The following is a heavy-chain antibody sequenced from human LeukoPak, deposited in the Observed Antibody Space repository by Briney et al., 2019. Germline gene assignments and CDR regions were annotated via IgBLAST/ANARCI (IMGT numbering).Heavy chain of an antibody. D-gene: IGHD3-9*01. J-gene: IGHJ2*01. CDR1: RFTFSDYV. Sequence: GGSLRLSCAASRFTFSDYVFNWLRQAPGKGLEWVAVISYDGGNKYYADSVKGRFTISRDNSKNTPYLQMNSLSPEDTAVYYCARGPRRLVTWYFDLWGRGTLVTVSS. CDR2: ISYDGGNK. V-gene: IGHV3-30-3*01. CDR3: ARGPRRLVTWYFDL.